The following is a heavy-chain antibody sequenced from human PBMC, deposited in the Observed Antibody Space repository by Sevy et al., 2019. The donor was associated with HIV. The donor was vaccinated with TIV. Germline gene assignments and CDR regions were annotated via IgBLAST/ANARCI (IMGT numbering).Heavy chain of an antibody. CDR1: GYTLTELS. CDR3: ATPPITENYFDY. CDR2: FDPEDGET. V-gene: IGHV1-24*01. J-gene: IGHJ4*02. Sequence: ASVKVSCKVSGYTLTELSMHWVRQAPGKGLEWMGGFDPEDGETIYAQKFQGRVTMTEDTSTDTAYMELSSLRSEDTAVYYCATPPITENYFDYWGQGTLVTVSS. D-gene: IGHD3-10*01.